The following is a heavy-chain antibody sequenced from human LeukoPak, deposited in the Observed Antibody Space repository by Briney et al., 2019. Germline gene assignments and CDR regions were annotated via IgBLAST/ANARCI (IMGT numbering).Heavy chain of an antibody. J-gene: IGHJ6*02. CDR2: MNPNSGNT. CDR1: GYTFTGYY. D-gene: IGHD3-10*01. CDR3: ARGRELLWFGEFYGMDV. V-gene: IGHV1-8*02. Sequence: GASVKVSCKASGYTFTGYYMHWVRQAPGQGLEWMGWMNPNSGNTGYAQKFQGRVTMTRNTSISTAYMELSSLRSEDTAVYYCARGRELLWFGEFYGMDVWGQGTTVTVSS.